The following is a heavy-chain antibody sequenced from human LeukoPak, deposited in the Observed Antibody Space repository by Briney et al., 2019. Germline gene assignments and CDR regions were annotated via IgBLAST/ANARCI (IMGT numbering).Heavy chain of an antibody. CDR2: IYYSGST. V-gene: IGHV4-59*12. CDR3: AREPSSSCYFDY. D-gene: IGHD6-13*01. Sequence: SETLSLTCTVSGGSISNYYWNWIRQPPGKGLEWIGYIYYSGSTNYNPSLKSRVTISVDTSKNQFSLKLTSVTAAGTAVYYCAREPSSSCYFDYWGQGTLVTVSS. CDR1: GGSISNYY. J-gene: IGHJ4*02.